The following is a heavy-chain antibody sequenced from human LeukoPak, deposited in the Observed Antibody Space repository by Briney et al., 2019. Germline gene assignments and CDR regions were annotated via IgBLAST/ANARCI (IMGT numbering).Heavy chain of an antibody. Sequence: ASVTVSCKVSGYTLTELSMHWVRQAPGKGLEWMGGFDPEDGETIYAQKFQARVTMTTDTSTTTAYMELRSLRSDDTAVYYCARDGTPGTTFRFDPWGQGTLVIVSS. CDR2: FDPEDGET. J-gene: IGHJ5*02. D-gene: IGHD1-1*01. CDR1: GYTLTELS. CDR3: ARDGTPGTTFRFDP. V-gene: IGHV1-24*01.